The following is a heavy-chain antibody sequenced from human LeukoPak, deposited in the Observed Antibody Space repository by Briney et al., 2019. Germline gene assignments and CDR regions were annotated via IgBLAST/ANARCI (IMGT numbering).Heavy chain of an antibody. D-gene: IGHD1-26*01. CDR3: ARCGSYGGADY. CDR2: IYHSGST. J-gene: IGHJ4*02. CDR1: GYSISSGYY. Sequence: SETLSLTCTVSGYSISSGYYWGWIRQPPGKGLEWIGSIYHSGSTYYNPSLKSRVTISVDTSKNQFSLKLSSVTAADTAVYYCARCGSYGGADYWGQGTLVTVSS. V-gene: IGHV4-38-2*02.